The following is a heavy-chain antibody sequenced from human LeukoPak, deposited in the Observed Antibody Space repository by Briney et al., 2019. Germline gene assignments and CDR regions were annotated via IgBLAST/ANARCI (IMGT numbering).Heavy chain of an antibody. CDR1: GFTFSDYY. CDR2: ISGSGGST. Sequence: GGSLRLSCAASGFTFSDYYMSWIRQAPGKGLEWVSAISGSGGSTYYADSVKGRFTISRDNSKNTLYLQMNSLRAEDTAVYYCAKVFNYYGSGSYSDYWGQGTLVTVSS. D-gene: IGHD3-10*01. CDR3: AKVFNYYGSGSYSDY. J-gene: IGHJ4*02. V-gene: IGHV3-23*01.